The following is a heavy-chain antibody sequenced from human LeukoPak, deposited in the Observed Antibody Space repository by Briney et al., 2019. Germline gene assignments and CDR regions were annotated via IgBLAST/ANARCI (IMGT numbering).Heavy chain of an antibody. CDR3: AKDLPLSYDFWSGLYNWLDP. V-gene: IGHV3-23*01. CDR2: ISGSGGST. J-gene: IGHJ5*02. Sequence: GGSLRLSCAASGFTFSSYAMSWVRQAPGKGLEWVSAISGSGGSTYYADSVKGRFTISRDNSKNTLYLQMNSLRAEDTAVYYCAKDLPLSYDFWSGLYNWLDPWGQGTLVTVSS. CDR1: GFTFSSYA. D-gene: IGHD3-3*01.